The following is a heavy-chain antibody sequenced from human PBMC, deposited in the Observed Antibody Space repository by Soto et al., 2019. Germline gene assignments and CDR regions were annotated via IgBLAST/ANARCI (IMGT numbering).Heavy chain of an antibody. CDR3: ARRYGDYFDY. Sequence: PSETLSLTCTVSGGSISSSSYYWGWIRQPPGKGLEWIGYIYYSGSTNYNPSLKSRVTISVDTSKNQFSLKLSSVTAADTAVYYCARRYGDYFDYWGQGTLVTVSS. V-gene: IGHV4-61*05. CDR1: GGSISSSSYY. CDR2: IYYSGST. D-gene: IGHD4-17*01. J-gene: IGHJ4*02.